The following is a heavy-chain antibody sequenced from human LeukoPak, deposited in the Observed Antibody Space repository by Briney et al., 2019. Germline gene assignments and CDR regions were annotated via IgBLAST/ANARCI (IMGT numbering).Heavy chain of an antibody. V-gene: IGHV4-39*07. CDR1: GGSLSSSSYY. D-gene: IGHD4-11*01. CDR2: VCYSQRA. J-gene: IGHJ4*02. Sequence: SETLSLTCTVSGGSLSSSSYYWGWARQHPAKGLEWNGYVCYSQRAHYHPSLKSRVTISVDTSKNQFSLKLSSVTAADTAVYYCASTGRDCWGQGTLATVSS. CDR3: ASTGRDC.